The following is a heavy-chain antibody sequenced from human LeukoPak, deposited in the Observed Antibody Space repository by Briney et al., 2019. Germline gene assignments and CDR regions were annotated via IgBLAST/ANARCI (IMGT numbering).Heavy chain of an antibody. D-gene: IGHD1-14*01. CDR2: IYYSGST. V-gene: IGHV4-39*07. CDR1: GGSISSSSYY. CDR3: ARVIKGGTYYFDY. Sequence: SETLSLTCTVSGGSISSSSYYWGWIRQPPGKGLEWIGSIYYSGSTYYNPSLKSRVTISVDTSKNQFSLKLRSVTAADTAVYYCARVIKGGTYYFDYWGQGTLVTVSS. J-gene: IGHJ4*02.